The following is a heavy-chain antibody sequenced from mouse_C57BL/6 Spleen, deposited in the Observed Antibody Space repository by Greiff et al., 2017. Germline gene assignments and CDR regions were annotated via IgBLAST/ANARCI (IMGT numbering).Heavy chain of an antibody. V-gene: IGHV1-15*01. CDR2: IDPETGGT. D-gene: IGHD1-1*02. CDR1: GYTFTDYE. Sequence: QVQLQQSGAELVRPGASVTLSCKASGYTFTDYEMHWVKQTPVQGLEWIGAIDPETGGTDYNQKFKGKAILTADKSSSTAYMELRSLTSEDSAVYYWTRGRGYGAMDYWGQGTSVTVSS. CDR3: TRGRGYGAMDY. J-gene: IGHJ4*01.